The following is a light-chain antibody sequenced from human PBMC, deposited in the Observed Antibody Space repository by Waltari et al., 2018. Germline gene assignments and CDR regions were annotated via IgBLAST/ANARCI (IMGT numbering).Light chain of an antibody. V-gene: IGLV2-14*01. J-gene: IGLJ2*01. Sequence: QSALTQPASVSGSPGQSITISCTETSSDVGGYNYVSWYQQHPGKAPKLMIYQVSNRSSGFSNRFSGSKSGNTASLTISGLQAEDEADYYCSSYTSSSTVVFGGGTKLTVL. CDR3: SSYTSSSTVV. CDR1: SSDVGGYNY. CDR2: QVS.